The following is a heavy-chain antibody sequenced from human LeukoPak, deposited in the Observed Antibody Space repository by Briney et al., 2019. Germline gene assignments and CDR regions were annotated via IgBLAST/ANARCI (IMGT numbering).Heavy chain of an antibody. CDR2: IRYDGSNK. D-gene: IGHD2-15*01. CDR3: AKDLEYCSGGSCWYYYYGMDV. J-gene: IGHJ6*02. CDR1: GFTFSDYY. Sequence: QSGGSLRLSCAASGFTFSDYYMSWIRQAPGKGLEWVAFIRYDGSNKYYADSVKGRFTISRDNSKNTLYLQMNSLRAEDTAVYYCAKDLEYCSGGSCWYYYYGMDVWGQGTTVTVSS. V-gene: IGHV3-30*02.